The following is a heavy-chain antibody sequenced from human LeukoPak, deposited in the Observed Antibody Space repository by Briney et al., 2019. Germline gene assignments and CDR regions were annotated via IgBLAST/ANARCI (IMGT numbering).Heavy chain of an antibody. CDR2: IHYSGST. D-gene: IGHD1-1*01. J-gene: IGHJ4*02. CDR3: ARTGSTGGY. CDR1: GGSVSGGNYY. V-gene: IGHV4-61*01. Sequence: SETLSLTCTVSGGSVSGGNYYCSWLRQSPGTGLEWIGYIHYSGSTVYNPSLKSRVTMSIDTSKNQFSLNLSSVTAADTAVYYCARTGSTGGYWGQGTLVTVSS.